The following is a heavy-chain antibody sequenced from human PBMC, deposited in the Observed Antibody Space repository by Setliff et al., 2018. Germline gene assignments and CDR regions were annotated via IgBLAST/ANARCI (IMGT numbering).Heavy chain of an antibody. J-gene: IGHJ4*02. CDR2: ISASGGTT. CDR3: AKGKGPQPRPSLDS. V-gene: IGHV3-23*01. Sequence: PGGSLRLSCAASGFTLNNYAMSWVRQAPGKGLEWVSIISASGGTTYYADSVKGRFTMSSDNSKNTLYLQMKSLRAEDTARYYCAKGKGPQPRPSLDSWGQGTLVTVSS. CDR1: GFTLNNYA.